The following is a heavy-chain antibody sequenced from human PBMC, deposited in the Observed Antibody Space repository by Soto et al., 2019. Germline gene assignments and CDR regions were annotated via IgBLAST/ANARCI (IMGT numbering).Heavy chain of an antibody. D-gene: IGHD3-16*02. J-gene: IGHJ4*02. V-gene: IGHV4-34*01. CDR3: ARAAHYVWESYRKYYFDY. Sequence: PSETLSLTCAVYCGSFSGYYWSWIRQPPGKGLEWIGEINHSGSTNYNPSLKSRVTISVDTSKNQFSLKLSSVTAADTAVYYCARAAHYVWESYRKYYFDYWGQGTLVTVSS. CDR2: INHSGST. CDR1: CGSFSGYY.